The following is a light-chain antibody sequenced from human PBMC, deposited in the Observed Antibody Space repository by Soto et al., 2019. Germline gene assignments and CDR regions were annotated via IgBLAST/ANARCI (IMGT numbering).Light chain of an antibody. CDR2: KAS. J-gene: IGKJ1*01. V-gene: IGKV1-5*03. CDR1: QSISSL. CDR3: QQDKSYPWT. Sequence: DIQMTQSPSTLSASVGDRVTITCRASQSISSLLAWYQQKPGKAPKLLIYKASSLESGVPSRFSGSGSGTEFTLTISSLQPDDFATYYCQQDKSYPWTFGQGTKVEIK.